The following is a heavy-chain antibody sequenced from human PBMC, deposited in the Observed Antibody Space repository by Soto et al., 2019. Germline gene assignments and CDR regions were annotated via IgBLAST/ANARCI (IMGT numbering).Heavy chain of an antibody. V-gene: IGHV1-18*01. CDR2: ISAYNGHT. CDR1: GYTFTSYG. J-gene: IGHJ6*03. D-gene: IGHD5-12*01. CDR3: AREWVATITERDYYYYMDV. Sequence: ASVKVSCKASGYTFTSYGISWGRQAPGQGLEWVGWISAYNGHTNYAQKLQGRVTMTTDTSTTTAYMELRSLRSDDTAVYYCAREWVATITERDYYYYMDVCGKGTTVTVSS.